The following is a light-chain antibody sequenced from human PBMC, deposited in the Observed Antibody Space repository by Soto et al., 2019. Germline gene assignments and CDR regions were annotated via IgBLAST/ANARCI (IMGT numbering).Light chain of an antibody. Sequence: EIVMTQSPATLSVSPGERATLSCRASQSVSSNLAWYQQKPGQAPRLLIYGAYTRATVIPARFSGSGSGTEFTLTISSLQSEDFAGYYCQHYKNWPRTFGQGTKVEIK. CDR2: GAY. J-gene: IGKJ1*01. V-gene: IGKV3-15*01. CDR1: QSVSSN. CDR3: QHYKNWPRT.